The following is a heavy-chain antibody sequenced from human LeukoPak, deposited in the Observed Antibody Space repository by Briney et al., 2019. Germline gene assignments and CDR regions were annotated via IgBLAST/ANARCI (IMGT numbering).Heavy chain of an antibody. CDR2: ISSSSSYI. J-gene: IGHJ4*02. D-gene: IGHD1-26*01. Sequence: GGSLRLSCAASGFTFSSYSMNWVRQAPGKGLEWVSSISSSSSYIYYADSVKGRFTISRDNAKNSLYLQMNSLRAEDTAVYYCARDYRREWEPGEALFYDYWGQGTLVTVSS. CDR3: ARDYRREWEPGEALFYDY. CDR1: GFTFSSYS. V-gene: IGHV3-21*01.